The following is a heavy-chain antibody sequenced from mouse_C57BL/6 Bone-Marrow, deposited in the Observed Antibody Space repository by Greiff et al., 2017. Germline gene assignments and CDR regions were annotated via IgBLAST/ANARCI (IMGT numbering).Heavy chain of an antibody. CDR2: ISNGGGST. J-gene: IGHJ3*01. V-gene: IGHV5-12*01. CDR1: GFTFSDYY. Sequence: EVKLVESGGGLVQPGGSLKLSCAASGFTFSDYYMYWVRQTPEKRLEWVAYISNGGGSTYYPDNVKGRFTISRDNAKNNLYLQMSHLKSEDTAMYYCARDGRLRRGFAYWGQGTLVTVSA. D-gene: IGHD2-4*01. CDR3: ARDGRLRRGFAY.